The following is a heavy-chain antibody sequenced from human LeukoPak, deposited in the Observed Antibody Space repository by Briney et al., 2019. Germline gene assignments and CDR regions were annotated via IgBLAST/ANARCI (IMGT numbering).Heavy chain of an antibody. CDR3: AREDYDTSEIDY. D-gene: IGHD3-22*01. CDR1: GGSISSYY. Sequence: PSETLSLTCTVSGGSISSYYWSWIRQPPGKGLEWIGYIYYSGSTNYNPSLKSRVTISVDTSKNQFSLKLSSVTAADTAVYYCAREDYDTSEIDYWGQGTLVTVSS. V-gene: IGHV4-59*01. CDR2: IYYSGST. J-gene: IGHJ4*02.